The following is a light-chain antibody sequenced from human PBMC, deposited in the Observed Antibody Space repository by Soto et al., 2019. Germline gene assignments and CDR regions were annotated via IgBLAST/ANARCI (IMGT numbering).Light chain of an antibody. V-gene: IGKV3-15*01. J-gene: IGKJ4*01. CDR3: QQANSFKLT. CDR1: QSVSSD. CDR2: GAS. Sequence: EIVMTQSPATLSVSPGERATLSCRASQSVSSDLAWYHQKPGQAPRLLIYGASTRATGIPARFSGSGSGTEFTLTISSLQPEDFATYFCQQANSFKLTFGGGTKVEIK.